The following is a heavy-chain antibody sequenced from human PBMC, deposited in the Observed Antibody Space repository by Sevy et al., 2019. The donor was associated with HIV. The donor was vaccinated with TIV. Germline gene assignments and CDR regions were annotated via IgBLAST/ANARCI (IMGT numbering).Heavy chain of an antibody. J-gene: IGHJ4*02. CDR3: ARVYCSGGRCYSLAY. CDR1: GYTFTSYT. CDR2: ISPFTGDT. V-gene: IGHV1-18*01. Sequence: ASVKVSCKPSGYTFTSYTITWVRQAPGQGLEWVGRISPFTGDTDYARNLQGRVTMTTDTSSTTAYMELRSLRSDDTAVYYCARVYCSGGRCYSLAYWGLGTLVTVSS. D-gene: IGHD2-15*01.